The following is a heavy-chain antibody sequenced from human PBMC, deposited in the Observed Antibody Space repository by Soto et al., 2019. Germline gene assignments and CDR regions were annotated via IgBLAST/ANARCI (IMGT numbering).Heavy chain of an antibody. D-gene: IGHD1-26*01. CDR3: ARDPGGSYDF. J-gene: IGHJ4*02. V-gene: IGHV3-72*01. Sequence: EVHLVESGGGLVQPGGSLRLSCAASGFRFSDYYMDWVRQLPGMGLEWVGRTRNKANSYAAEYAPSVRGRFTISRHDSEDSMFLQLNSLKTEDTAVYYCARDPGGSYDFWGQGALVTVSS. CDR2: TRNKANSYAA. CDR1: GFRFSDYY.